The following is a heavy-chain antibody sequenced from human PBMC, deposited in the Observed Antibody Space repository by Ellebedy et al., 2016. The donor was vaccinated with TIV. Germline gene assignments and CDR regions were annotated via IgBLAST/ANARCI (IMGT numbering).Heavy chain of an antibody. CDR2: INPANGDT. CDR1: GYTFTGYY. Sequence: ASVKVSCKTSGYTFTGYYMHWVRQAPGQRLEWMGWINPANGDTRYSQRFLGRVSITRDTSTNTVFMDLSGLQSEDTALYYCARDRSSSWSSYFDSWGQGTLVTVSS. J-gene: IGHJ4*02. CDR3: ARDRSSSWSSYFDS. D-gene: IGHD6-13*01. V-gene: IGHV1-3*01.